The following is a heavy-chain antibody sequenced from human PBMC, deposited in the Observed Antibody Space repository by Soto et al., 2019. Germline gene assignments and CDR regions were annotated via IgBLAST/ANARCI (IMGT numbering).Heavy chain of an antibody. CDR3: ARSSSGWLLNWFDP. D-gene: IGHD6-19*01. CDR1: GGSISSSSYY. CDR2: IYYSGST. J-gene: IGHJ5*02. V-gene: IGHV4-39*01. Sequence: QLQLQESGPGLVKPSETLSLTCTVSGGSISSSSYYWGWIRQPPGKGLEWIGSIYYSGSTYYNPSLKSRVTISVDTSKNQFSLKLSSVTAADTAVYYCARSSSGWLLNWFDPWGQGTLVTVSS.